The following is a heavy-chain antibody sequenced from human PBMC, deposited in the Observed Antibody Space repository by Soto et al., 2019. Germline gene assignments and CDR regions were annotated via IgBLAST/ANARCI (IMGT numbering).Heavy chain of an antibody. CDR2: ISYDGSNK. Sequence: GGSLRLSCAASGFTFSSYAMHWVRQAPGKGLEWVAVISYDGSNKYYADSVKGRFTISRDNSKNTLYLQMNSLRAEDTAVYYCARDPTTGEVGYYFDYWGQGTLVTVSS. D-gene: IGHD4-17*01. V-gene: IGHV3-30-3*01. CDR1: GFTFSSYA. CDR3: ARDPTTGEVGYYFDY. J-gene: IGHJ4*02.